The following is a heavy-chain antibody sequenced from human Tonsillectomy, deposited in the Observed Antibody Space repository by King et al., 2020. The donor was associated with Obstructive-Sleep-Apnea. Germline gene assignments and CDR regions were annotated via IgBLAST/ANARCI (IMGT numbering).Heavy chain of an antibody. CDR1: GGSISSYY. D-gene: IGHD6-19*01. Sequence: QLQESGPGLVKPSETLSLTCTVSGGSISSYYWSWIRQPPGKGLEWIGYIFYTGSTNYNPSLKSRVTISVDTSKNQFSLGLSSVTAADTAVYYCARTGVAGIIGWFDPWGQGTLVTVSS. CDR3: ARTGVAGIIGWFDP. CDR2: IFYTGST. V-gene: IGHV4-59*01. J-gene: IGHJ5*02.